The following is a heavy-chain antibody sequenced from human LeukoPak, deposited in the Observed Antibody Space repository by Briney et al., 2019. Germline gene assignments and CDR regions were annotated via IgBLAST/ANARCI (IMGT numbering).Heavy chain of an antibody. Sequence: GGSLRLSCAVSGITVSSKYMIWVRQAPAKGLDGVSVIFSDGSTYYADSVKGRFTISRDNSKNMLYLQMNSLRGEDTAVYYCARDGSVSGGLDVWGQGTTVTVSS. D-gene: IGHD6-19*01. CDR2: IFSDGST. J-gene: IGHJ6*02. V-gene: IGHV3-66*01. CDR1: GITVSSKY. CDR3: ARDGSVSGGLDV.